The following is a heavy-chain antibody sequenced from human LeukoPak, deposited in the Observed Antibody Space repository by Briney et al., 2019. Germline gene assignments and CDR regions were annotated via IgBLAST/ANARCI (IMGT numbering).Heavy chain of an antibody. CDR2: IKQDGSEK. D-gene: IGHD3-9*01. Sequence: GGSLRLSCAASGFIFSNYWMSWVRQAPGKGLEWVANIKQDGSEKHYVDSMKGRFTISRDNAKHSVYLQMNSLRAEDTAVYYCARDVSDITIFKTDRRKGRRGYFDLWGRGTLVTVSS. CDR3: ARDVSDITIFKTDRRKGRRGYFDL. J-gene: IGHJ2*01. CDR1: GFIFSNYW. V-gene: IGHV3-7*01.